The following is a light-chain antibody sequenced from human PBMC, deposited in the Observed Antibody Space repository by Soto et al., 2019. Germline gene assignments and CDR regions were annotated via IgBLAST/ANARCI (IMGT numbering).Light chain of an antibody. V-gene: IGLV2-8*01. CDR3: AAWDDSLNGDNYV. J-gene: IGLJ1*01. CDR1: SSDVGEENY. CDR2: EVS. Sequence: QSVLTQPPSASGSPGQSVTITCSGTSSDVGEENYVSWYQQHPGKVPKLILYEVSKRPSGVPDRFSGSRSGNTASLTVSGLQAEDEADYYCAAWDDSLNGDNYVFGTGTKLTVL.